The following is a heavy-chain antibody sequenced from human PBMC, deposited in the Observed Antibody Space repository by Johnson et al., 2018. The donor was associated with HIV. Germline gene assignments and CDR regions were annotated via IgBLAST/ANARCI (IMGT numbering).Heavy chain of an antibody. Sequence: QVQLVESGGGVVQPGRSLRLSCAASGFTFSSYAMHWVRQAPGKGLEWVAVISYDGSNKYYADSVKGRFTISRDNSKNTLYLQMNSLRAEDTAVYYCARDGAYSSSWYSAFDIWGQGTMVTVSS. CDR1: GFTFSSYA. CDR3: ARDGAYSSSWYSAFDI. D-gene: IGHD6-13*01. V-gene: IGHV3-30*04. CDR2: ISYDGSNK. J-gene: IGHJ3*02.